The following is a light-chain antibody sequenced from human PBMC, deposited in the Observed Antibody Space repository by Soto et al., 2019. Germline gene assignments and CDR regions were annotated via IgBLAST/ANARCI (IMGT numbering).Light chain of an antibody. CDR2: AAS. V-gene: IGKV1-39*01. CDR3: QQSYGTPPYT. Sequence: DIQMTQSPSSLSASVGDRVTITCRASQTIISSLNWYQQKPGKAPKLLIYAASALQTGVPSRFSGSGSGTDFTLSISSLQPEDFATYYCQQSYGTPPYTFGHGTKLEIK. J-gene: IGKJ2*01. CDR1: QTIISS.